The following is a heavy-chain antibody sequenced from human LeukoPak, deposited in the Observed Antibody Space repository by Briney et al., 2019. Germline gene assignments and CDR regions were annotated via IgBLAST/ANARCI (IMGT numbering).Heavy chain of an antibody. CDR1: GFTFSDYY. V-gene: IGHV3-11*01. CDR2: ISSSGSTI. J-gene: IGHJ6*02. Sequence: GGSLRLSCAASGFTFSDYYMSWIRQAPGKGLEWVSYISSSGSTIYCADSVKGRFTISRDNAKNSLYLQMNSLRAEDTAVDYCAKAAAGFNWYYYGMDVWGQGTTVTVSS. CDR3: AKAAAGFNWYYYGMDV. D-gene: IGHD6-13*01.